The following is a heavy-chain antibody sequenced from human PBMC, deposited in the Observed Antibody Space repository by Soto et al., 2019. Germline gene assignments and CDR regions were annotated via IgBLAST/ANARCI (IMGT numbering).Heavy chain of an antibody. V-gene: IGHV3-30*18. Sequence: GSLRLSCAASGFTFNSYGIHWVRQAPGKGLEWLAVISYDGGVTYYEDSVKGRFTISRDNSKNTLYLQMNSLRPEDTAVYYCAKDSIMEYGNWFDPWGQGTLVTVSS. CDR1: GFTFNSYG. D-gene: IGHD3-16*01. CDR3: AKDSIMEYGNWFDP. J-gene: IGHJ5*02. CDR2: ISYDGGVT.